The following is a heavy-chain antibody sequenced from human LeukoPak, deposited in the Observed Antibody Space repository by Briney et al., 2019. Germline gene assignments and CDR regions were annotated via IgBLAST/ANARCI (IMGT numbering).Heavy chain of an antibody. Sequence: ASVKVSCKASGYTFTSYDINWVRQATGQGLEWMGWMNPNSGNTGYAQKFRGRVTMTRNTSISTAYMELSSLRSEDTAVYYCARSYCTNGVCYTGHFDYWGQGTLVTVSS. D-gene: IGHD2-8*01. J-gene: IGHJ4*02. CDR1: GYTFTSYD. CDR2: MNPNSGNT. CDR3: ARSYCTNGVCYTGHFDY. V-gene: IGHV1-8*01.